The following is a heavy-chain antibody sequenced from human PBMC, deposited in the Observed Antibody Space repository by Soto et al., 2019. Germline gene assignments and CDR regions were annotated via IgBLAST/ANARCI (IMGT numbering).Heavy chain of an antibody. J-gene: IGHJ4*02. CDR2: ISSSSRYI. CDR3: AREPEGYSYGPGAFEH. D-gene: IGHD5-18*01. V-gene: IGHV3-21*01. CDR1: GFTFSSYS. Sequence: GGSLRLSCAASGFTFSSYSMNWVRQAPGKGLEWVSSISSSSRYIYYADSVKGRFTISRDNAKNSLYLQMNSLRAEDTAVYYCAREPEGYSYGPGAFEHWGQGTLVTVSS.